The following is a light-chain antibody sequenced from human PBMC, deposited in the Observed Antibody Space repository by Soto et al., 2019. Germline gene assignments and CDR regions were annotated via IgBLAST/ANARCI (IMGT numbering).Light chain of an antibody. V-gene: IGLV2-14*01. CDR2: EVT. J-gene: IGLJ2*01. Sequence: QSALTQPASVSGSPGQSISISCTGTSSDIGIYDYVSWYQHHPGKAPKLMIYEVTNRPSGVSHRFSGSKSSNTASLTISGLQADDEAHYYCTSFSSDSTPLVFGGGTKVTVL. CDR3: TSFSSDSTPLV. CDR1: SSDIGIYDY.